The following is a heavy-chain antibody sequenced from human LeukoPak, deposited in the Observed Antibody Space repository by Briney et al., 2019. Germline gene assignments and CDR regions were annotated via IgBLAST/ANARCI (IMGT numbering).Heavy chain of an antibody. D-gene: IGHD3-22*01. Sequence: GGSLRLSCAASGFTFSNYAMRWVRQAPGKGLEWVAVISYDGSNKYDADSVKGRFTISRDNSKNTLYLQMNSLRAEDTAVYYCARDVHYDSSGSFDYWGQGTLVTVSS. J-gene: IGHJ4*02. CDR1: GFTFSNYA. CDR2: ISYDGSNK. V-gene: IGHV3-30*04. CDR3: ARDVHYDSSGSFDY.